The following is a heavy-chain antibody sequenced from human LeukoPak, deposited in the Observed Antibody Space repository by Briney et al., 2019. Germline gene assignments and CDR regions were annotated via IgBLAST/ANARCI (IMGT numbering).Heavy chain of an antibody. CDR3: VKDSRGSGNYYFYMDV. Sequence: PGGSLRLSCAASGFTVSSNYMSWVRQAPGKGLEWVAFIRYDGTNKYYADSVKGRFTISRDDSKNTLYLQMNSLRAEDTAVYYCVKDSRGSGNYYFYMDVWGKGTTVTISS. D-gene: IGHD3-10*01. CDR2: IRYDGTNK. CDR1: GFTVSSNY. J-gene: IGHJ6*03. V-gene: IGHV3-30*02.